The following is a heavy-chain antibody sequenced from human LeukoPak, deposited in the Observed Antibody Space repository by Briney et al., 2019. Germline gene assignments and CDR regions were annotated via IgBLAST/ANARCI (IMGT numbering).Heavy chain of an antibody. CDR1: GYTFTSYG. J-gene: IGHJ4*02. CDR2: ISAYNGNA. CDR3: ARGQWELLNHFDY. D-gene: IGHD1-26*01. V-gene: IGHV1-18*01. Sequence: ASVEVSCKASGYTFTSYGISWVRQAPGQGLEWMGWISAYNGNANYAQKLQGRVTMPTDTSTSTGYMELRSLRSDDTAVYYWARGQWELLNHFDYGGQGPLFTVSS.